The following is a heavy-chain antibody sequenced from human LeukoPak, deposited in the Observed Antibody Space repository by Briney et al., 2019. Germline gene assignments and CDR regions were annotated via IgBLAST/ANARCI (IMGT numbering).Heavy chain of an antibody. J-gene: IGHJ6*02. V-gene: IGHV1-2*02. CDR3: ARWPMVRGVHYYYYGMDV. CDR1: GYTFTGYY. CDR2: INPNSGGT. Sequence: GASVTVSCKASGYTFTGYYMHWVRQAPGQGLEWMGWINPNSGGTNYAQKFQGRVTMTRDTSISTAYMELSRLRSDDTAVYYCARWPMVRGVHYYYYGMDVWGQGTTVTVSS. D-gene: IGHD3-10*01.